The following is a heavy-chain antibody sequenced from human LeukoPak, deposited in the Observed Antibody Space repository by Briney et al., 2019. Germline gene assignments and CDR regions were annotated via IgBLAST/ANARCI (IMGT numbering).Heavy chain of an antibody. Sequence: ASVKVSCKASGYTFTGYYMHWVRQAPGEGLEWMGWINPNSGGTNYAQKFQGRVTMTRDTSISTAYMELSRLRSDDTAVYYCARGLGIAVAGTGYWGQGTLVTVSS. CDR2: INPNSGGT. CDR1: GYTFTGYY. CDR3: ARGLGIAVAGTGY. D-gene: IGHD6-19*01. V-gene: IGHV1-2*02. J-gene: IGHJ4*02.